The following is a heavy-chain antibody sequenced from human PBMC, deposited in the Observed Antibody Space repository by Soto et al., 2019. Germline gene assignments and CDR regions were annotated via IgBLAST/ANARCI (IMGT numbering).Heavy chain of an antibody. CDR2: ISPYNDNT. D-gene: IGHD6-13*01. V-gene: IGHV1-18*01. CDR3: ARQGSSWYFDPQHFDY. CDR1: GYTFSSYG. Sequence: ASVKVSCKASGYTFSSYGISWVRQAPGQGLEWMGWISPYNDNTNYAQKIQGRVTMTTDTSTSTAYMELWGLGSDDTAVYYCARQGSSWYFDPQHFDYWGQGTLVTVSS. J-gene: IGHJ4*02.